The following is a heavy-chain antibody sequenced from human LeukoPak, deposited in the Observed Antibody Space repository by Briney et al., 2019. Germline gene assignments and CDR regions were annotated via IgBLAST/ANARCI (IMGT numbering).Heavy chain of an antibody. CDR3: ARGPLSYRYPYSPFDY. CDR1: GGSFSGYY. J-gene: IGHJ4*02. CDR2: INHSGST. V-gene: IGHV4-34*01. Sequence: SETLSLTCAVYGGSFSGYYWSWIRQPPGKGLEWIGEINHSGSTNYNPSLKSRVTISVDTSKNQFSLKLSSVTAADTAVYYCARGPLSYRYPYSPFDYWGQGTLVTVSS. D-gene: IGHD5-12*01.